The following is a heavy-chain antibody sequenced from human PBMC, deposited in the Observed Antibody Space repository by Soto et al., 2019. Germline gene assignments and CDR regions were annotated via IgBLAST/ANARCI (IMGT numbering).Heavy chain of an antibody. D-gene: IGHD2-15*01. Sequence: EVQLVESGGGLVKPGGSLRLSCAASGFTFSNAWMSWVRQAPGKGVEWGGRIKSKTDGGTTDYAAPVKGRFTISRDDSKNTLYLQMNSLKTEDTAVYYCTTDPNSCSYSDYYGMDVWGQGTTVTVSS. CDR2: IKSKTDGGTT. CDR3: TTDPNSCSYSDYYGMDV. CDR1: GFTFSNAW. J-gene: IGHJ6*02. V-gene: IGHV3-15*01.